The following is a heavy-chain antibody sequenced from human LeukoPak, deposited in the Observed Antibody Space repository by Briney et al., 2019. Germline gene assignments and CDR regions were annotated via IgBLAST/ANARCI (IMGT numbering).Heavy chain of an antibody. V-gene: IGHV4-39*07. CDR2: IYYTGTT. Sequence: SETLSLTCTVSGGSISSSLYHWSWIRQSPGKNLEWLGSIYYTGTTHYNPSLKSRVTISVDTSKNQFSLKLSSVTAADTAVYYCARYGRGRNSGWYRHSQNDEKNFDYWGQGTLVTVSS. CDR3: ARYGRGRNSGWYRHSQNDEKNFDY. D-gene: IGHD6-19*01. CDR1: GGSISSSLYH. J-gene: IGHJ4*02.